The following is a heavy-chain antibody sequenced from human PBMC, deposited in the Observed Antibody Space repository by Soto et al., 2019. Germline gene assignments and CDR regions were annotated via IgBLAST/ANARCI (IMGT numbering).Heavy chain of an antibody. Sequence: GASVKVSCKASGGTFSSYAISWVRQAPGQGLEWMGGIIPIFGTANYAQKFQGRVTITADESTSTAYMELSSLRSEDTAVYYCARDPTRGYSNGPDYWGQGTLVTVSS. CDR1: GGTFSSYA. J-gene: IGHJ4*02. CDR3: ARDPTRGYSNGPDY. V-gene: IGHV1-69*13. D-gene: IGHD5-18*01. CDR2: IIPIFGTA.